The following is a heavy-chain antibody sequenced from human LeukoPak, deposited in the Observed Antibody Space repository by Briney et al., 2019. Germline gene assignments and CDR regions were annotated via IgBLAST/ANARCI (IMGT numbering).Heavy chain of an antibody. CDR1: GFTFSSYW. Sequence: GGSLRLSCAASGFTFSSYWMSWVRQAPGKGLEWVANIKKDGSEKKYVDSVKGRFTISRDNADNSLYPQMSSLRAEDTAIYYCVREGGSGWYSGWFDPWGQGILVTVSS. J-gene: IGHJ5*02. V-gene: IGHV3-7*01. D-gene: IGHD6-19*01. CDR2: IKKDGSEK. CDR3: VREGGSGWYSGWFDP.